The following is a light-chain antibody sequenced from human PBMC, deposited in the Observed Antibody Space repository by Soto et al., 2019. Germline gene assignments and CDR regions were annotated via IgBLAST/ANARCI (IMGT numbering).Light chain of an antibody. CDR3: QEYMQWPPGM. CDR1: QFVSSR. V-gene: IGKV3-15*01. Sequence: EIVVTRSPATLYAYTGERVTLSCRASQFVSSRLAWYQRRPGQVPRLLIYDTSTRAPGISARFSGSVSGTEFTLTICSLQSEDFAVYYCQEYMQWPPGMFGPGTKVAIK. J-gene: IGKJ1*01. CDR2: DTS.